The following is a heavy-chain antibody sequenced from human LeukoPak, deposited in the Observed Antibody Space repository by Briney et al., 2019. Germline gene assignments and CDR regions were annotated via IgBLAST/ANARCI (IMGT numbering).Heavy chain of an antibody. V-gene: IGHV4-30-4*08. CDR2: IYYSGST. CDR1: GGSISSGDYY. D-gene: IGHD3-22*01. Sequence: SETLPLTCTVSGGSISSGDYYWSWIRQPPGKGLEWIGYIYYSGSTYYNPSLKSRVTISVDTSKNQFSLKLSSVTAADTAVYYCARGGAYYYDSSGDAFDIWGQGTLVTVSS. CDR3: ARGGAYYYDSSGDAFDI. J-gene: IGHJ3*02.